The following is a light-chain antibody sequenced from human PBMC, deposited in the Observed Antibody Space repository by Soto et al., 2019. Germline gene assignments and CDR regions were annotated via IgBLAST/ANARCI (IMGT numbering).Light chain of an antibody. CDR1: QSISVW. V-gene: IGKV1-5*01. J-gene: IGKJ4*01. CDR2: AAS. Sequence: DIQMTQSPSTLSASVGDRVTITCRASQSISVWLAWYQQKAGKAPNLLIYAASTLQSGVPSRFGGRGSGTELTVRISRLQAEDFAAYSCQQLNSYPLTSGGWTKVDIK. CDR3: QQLNSYPLT.